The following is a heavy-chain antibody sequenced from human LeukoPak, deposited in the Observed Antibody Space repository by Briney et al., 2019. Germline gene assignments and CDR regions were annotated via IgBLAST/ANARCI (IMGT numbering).Heavy chain of an antibody. V-gene: IGHV3-23*01. Sequence: GGSLRLSCAASGFTFSSYAMSWVRQAPGKGLEWVSAISGSGGSTYYADSVKGRFTISRDNSKNTLYLRMNSLRAEDTAVYYCAKGEYQLPYYFDYWGQGTLVTVSS. D-gene: IGHD2-2*01. CDR2: ISGSGGST. CDR3: AKGEYQLPYYFDY. J-gene: IGHJ4*02. CDR1: GFTFSSYA.